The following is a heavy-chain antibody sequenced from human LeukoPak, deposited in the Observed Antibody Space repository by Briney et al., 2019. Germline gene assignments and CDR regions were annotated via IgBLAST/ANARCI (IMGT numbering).Heavy chain of an antibody. V-gene: IGHV4-34*01. Sequence: ASETLSLTCAVYGGSFSGYYWSWIRQPPGKGLEWIGEINHSGSTNYNPSLKSRVTISVDTSKNQFSPKLSSVTAADTAVYYCATLYYDSSGYIWGQGTMVTVSS. D-gene: IGHD3-22*01. J-gene: IGHJ3*02. CDR2: INHSGST. CDR3: ATLYYDSSGYI. CDR1: GGSFSGYY.